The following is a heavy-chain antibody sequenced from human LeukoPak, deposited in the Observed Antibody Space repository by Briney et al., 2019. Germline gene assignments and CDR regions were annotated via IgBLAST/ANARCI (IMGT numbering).Heavy chain of an antibody. CDR1: GYTFTTYG. V-gene: IGHV1-18*01. D-gene: IGHD6-13*01. J-gene: IGHJ4*02. Sequence: ASVKVSCKASGYTFTTYGLSWVRQAPGQGLEWLGWISTYDDNIKYAQSLQGRLTLTIDTSTSTAYMELRSLRSDDTAVYYCASDPGYSSSWYGGYWGQGTLVTVSS. CDR3: ASDPGYSSSWYGGY. CDR2: ISTYDDNI.